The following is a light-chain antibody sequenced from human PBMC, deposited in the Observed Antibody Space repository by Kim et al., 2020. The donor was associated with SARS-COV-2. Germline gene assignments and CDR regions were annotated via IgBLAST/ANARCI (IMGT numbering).Light chain of an antibody. CDR2: GAS. V-gene: IGKV3-15*01. J-gene: IGKJ1*01. Sequence: EILMTQSPATLSVSPGERATLSCRASQSVSTNLAWYQQKAGQAPTLLIYGASTRATGIPGRFSGSGSGTEFTLTISSLQSGDVGVYFCQQYKDWRTFGQGTKVDIK. CDR3: QQYKDWRT. CDR1: QSVSTN.